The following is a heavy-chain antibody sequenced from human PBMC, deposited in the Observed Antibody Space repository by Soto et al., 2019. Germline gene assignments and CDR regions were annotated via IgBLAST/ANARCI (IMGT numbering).Heavy chain of an antibody. J-gene: IGHJ4*02. CDR1: GESINSGGYY. V-gene: IGHV4-31*03. D-gene: IGHD6-6*01. CDR2: IYDSESA. Sequence: SSETLSLTCSVSGESINSGGYYWSWIRHHPGKGLEWIRYIYDSESAYYNPSLKSRVTISMDTSKNHFAMRLSSVTAADTAVYYCARASSSSSAADYWGQGTQVTVSS. CDR3: ARASSSSSAADY.